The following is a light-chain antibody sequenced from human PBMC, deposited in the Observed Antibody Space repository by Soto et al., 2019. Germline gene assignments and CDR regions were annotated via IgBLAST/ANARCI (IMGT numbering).Light chain of an antibody. CDR3: QQYNILPLT. J-gene: IGKJ4*01. CDR1: QSVSSN. CDR2: DVS. Sequence: EIVMTQSPATLSVSPGERATLSCWASQSVSSNLAWYQQKPGQAPRLLIYDVSTRATGIPTRFSGSGSGTEFTLTISSLQSEDFAAYHCQQYNILPLTFVCRSKLNIK. V-gene: IGKV3D-15*01.